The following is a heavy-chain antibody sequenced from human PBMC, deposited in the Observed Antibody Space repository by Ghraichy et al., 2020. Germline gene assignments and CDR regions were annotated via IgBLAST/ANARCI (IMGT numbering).Heavy chain of an antibody. Sequence: SETLSLTCAVSGGSFSGYYWTWIRQPPGKGLEWIGEISHTGSTIYTPSLKSRVTISLDMSKNHFSLNLTSVTAADTALYFCARHPWSQSFGSSFHYYYGMDVWGQGTTVTVSS. D-gene: IGHD3-10*01. CDR3: ARHPWSQSFGSSFHYYYGMDV. CDR1: GGSFSGYY. CDR2: ISHTGST. V-gene: IGHV4-34*01. J-gene: IGHJ6*02.